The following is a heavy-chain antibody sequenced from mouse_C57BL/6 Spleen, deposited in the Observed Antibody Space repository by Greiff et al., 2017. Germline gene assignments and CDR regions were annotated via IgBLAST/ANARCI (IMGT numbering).Heavy chain of an antibody. CDR2: IYPRSGNT. V-gene: IGHV1-81*01. CDR3: ARDLITTVC. CDR1: GYTFTSYG. J-gene: IGHJ2*01. D-gene: IGHD1-1*01. Sequence: VQLQQSGAELARPGASVKLSCKASGYTFTSYGISWVKQRTGQGLEWIGEIYPRSGNTYYNEKFKGKATLTADKSSSTAYMELRSLTSEDSAVYFCARDLITTVCWGQGTTLTVSS.